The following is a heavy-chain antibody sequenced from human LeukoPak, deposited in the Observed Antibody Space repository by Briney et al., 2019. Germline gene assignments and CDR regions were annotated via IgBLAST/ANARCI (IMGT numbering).Heavy chain of an antibody. CDR1: GYTFTGYY. CDR2: INPNSGGT. Sequence: ASVKVSCKASGYTFTGYYMHWVRQAPGQGLEWMGWINPNSGGTNYAQKFQGRVTMTRDTSISTAYMELSRLRSDDTAVYYCARLVAATEADDYWGQGTLVTVSS. J-gene: IGHJ4*02. D-gene: IGHD2-15*01. CDR3: ARLVAATEADDY. V-gene: IGHV1-2*02.